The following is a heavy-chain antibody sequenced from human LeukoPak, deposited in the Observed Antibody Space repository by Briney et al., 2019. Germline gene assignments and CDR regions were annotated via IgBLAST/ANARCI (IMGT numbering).Heavy chain of an antibody. V-gene: IGHV3-30*18. CDR2: ISYDGSSK. D-gene: IGHD3-22*01. CDR3: AKDYYDGSGYPEYFQH. CDR1: GFTFSSYG. Sequence: PGGSLRLSCAASGFTFSSYGMHWVRQARGKGLEWVAVISYDGSSKYYADSVKGRFTISRDNSKNTLYLQMNSLRAEDTALYYCAKDYYDGSGYPEYFQHWGQGTLVTVSS. J-gene: IGHJ1*01.